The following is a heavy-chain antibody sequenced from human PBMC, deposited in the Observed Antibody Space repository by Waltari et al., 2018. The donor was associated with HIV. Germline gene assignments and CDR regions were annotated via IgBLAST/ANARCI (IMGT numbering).Heavy chain of an antibody. V-gene: IGHV4-39*01. CDR3: ARHDYSNYEDGWFDP. Sequence: QLQLQESGPGLVKPSETLSLTCTVSGGSISSSSYYWGWIRQPPGKGLEWIGSIYYSGSTYYNPSLKSRVTISVDTSKNQFSLKLSSVTAADTAVYYCARHDYSNYEDGWFDPWGQGTLVTVSS. CDR1: GGSISSSSYY. CDR2: IYYSGST. D-gene: IGHD4-4*01. J-gene: IGHJ5*02.